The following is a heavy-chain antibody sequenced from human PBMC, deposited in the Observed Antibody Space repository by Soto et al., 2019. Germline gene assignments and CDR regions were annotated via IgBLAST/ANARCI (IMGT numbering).Heavy chain of an antibody. CDR1: GFTFSSYG. Sequence: QVQLVESGGGVVQPGRSLRLSCAASGFTFSSYGMHWVRQAPGKGLEWVAVIWCDGSNKYYADSVKGRFTISRDNSKNTLYLQINSLRDEDTAVDYCARAVVVPAGNFDYWGQGTLVTVSS. J-gene: IGHJ4*02. V-gene: IGHV3-33*01. CDR2: IWCDGSNK. D-gene: IGHD2-2*01. CDR3: ARAVVVPAGNFDY.